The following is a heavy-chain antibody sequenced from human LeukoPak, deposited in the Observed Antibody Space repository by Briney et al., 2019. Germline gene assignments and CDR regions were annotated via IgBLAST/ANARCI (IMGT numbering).Heavy chain of an antibody. D-gene: IGHD6-6*01. CDR3: ARRSSGDSGSFKYNYYYMDL. Sequence: PSETLSLTCTVSGGSVRSYHWSWIRQPPEKGLEWIGYITTSGGTNYKPSLNSRVTISVDTPKNQFSLKLSSVTPAYTAVYYWARRSSGDSGSFKYNYYYMDLCGKGTTGTVSS. CDR1: GGSVRSYH. J-gene: IGHJ6*03. CDR2: ITTSGGT. V-gene: IGHV4-4*09.